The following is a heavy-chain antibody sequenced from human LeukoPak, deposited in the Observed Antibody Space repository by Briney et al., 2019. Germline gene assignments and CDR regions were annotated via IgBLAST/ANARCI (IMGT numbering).Heavy chain of an antibody. CDR3: ARGGVSGSFDY. V-gene: IGHV3-74*01. CDR1: GFTFSSYW. D-gene: IGHD3-10*01. J-gene: IGHJ4*02. CDR2: INSDGSST. Sequence: GGSLRLSCAASGFTFSSYWMHWVRQAPGKGPVWVSRINSDGSSTSYADSVKGRFTISRDNAKNTLYLQMNSLRAEDTAVYYCARGGVSGSFDYWGQGTLVTVSS.